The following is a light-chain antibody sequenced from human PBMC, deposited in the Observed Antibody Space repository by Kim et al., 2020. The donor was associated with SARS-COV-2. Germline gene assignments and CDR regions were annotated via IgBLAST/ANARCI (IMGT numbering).Light chain of an antibody. CDR2: GNT. V-gene: IGLV1-40*03. J-gene: IGLJ3*02. CDR3: QSYDISMGAPGNWV. Sequence: HWYQQTPGTAPRLLIYGNTNRPSGVPDRFSGSKSGASASLTITGLQAEDEADYYCQSYDISMGAPGNWVFGGGTKLTV.